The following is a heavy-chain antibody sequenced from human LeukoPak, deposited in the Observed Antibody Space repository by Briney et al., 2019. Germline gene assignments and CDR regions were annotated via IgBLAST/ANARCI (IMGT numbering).Heavy chain of an antibody. V-gene: IGHV3-48*01. CDR2: ISSSSSTI. CDR1: GFTFSSYG. CDR3: APGYFYFDY. Sequence: SGGSLRLSCAASGFTFSSYGMSWVRQAPGKGLEWVSYISSSSSTIYYADSVKGRFTISRDNAKNSLYLQMNSLRAEDTAVYYCAPGYFYFDYWGQGTLVTVSS. J-gene: IGHJ4*02. D-gene: IGHD3-9*01.